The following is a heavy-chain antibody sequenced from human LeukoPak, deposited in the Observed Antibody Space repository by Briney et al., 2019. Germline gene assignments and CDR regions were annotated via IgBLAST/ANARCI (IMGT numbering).Heavy chain of an antibody. CDR1: GFTFSSYA. V-gene: IGHV3-23*01. CDR3: AKTRPLDSSSWSHGDY. Sequence: GGSLRLSCAASGFTFSSYAMSWVRQAPGKGLEWVSAISGSGDSTYYGDSVKGRFTVSRDNSKNTLYLQMNSLRAEDTAVYYCAKTRPLDSSSWSHGDYWGQGTLVTVSS. D-gene: IGHD6-13*01. CDR2: ISGSGDST. J-gene: IGHJ4*02.